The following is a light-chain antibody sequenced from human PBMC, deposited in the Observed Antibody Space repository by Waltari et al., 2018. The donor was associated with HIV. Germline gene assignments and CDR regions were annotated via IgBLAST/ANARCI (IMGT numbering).Light chain of an antibody. CDR2: DNN. CDR1: RHNIGNNY. J-gene: IGLJ2*01. CDR3: GTWDSSLSAVV. V-gene: IGLV1-51*01. Sequence: QSVLTQPPSVSAAPGQQVTISCSGSRHNIGNNYVSWYQQLPGTAPKLLIYDNNERPSGLPDRCSGSKSGTSATLGITGLQTGDEADYYCGTWDSSLSAVVFGGGTKLTVL.